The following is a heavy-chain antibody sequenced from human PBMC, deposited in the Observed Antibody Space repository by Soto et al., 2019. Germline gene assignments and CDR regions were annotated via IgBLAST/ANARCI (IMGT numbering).Heavy chain of an antibody. D-gene: IGHD3-10*01. CDR3: AREGRGVSAFDY. J-gene: IGHJ4*02. CDR1: GFTFSSYG. V-gene: IGHV3-33*01. Sequence: QVQLVESGGGVVQPGRSLRLSCAASGFTFSSYGMHWVRQAPGKGLEWVAVIWYDGSNKYYADSVKGRFTISRDNSKNTLYLQMNSLRAEDTAVYYCAREGRGVSAFDYWGQGTLATVSS. CDR2: IWYDGSNK.